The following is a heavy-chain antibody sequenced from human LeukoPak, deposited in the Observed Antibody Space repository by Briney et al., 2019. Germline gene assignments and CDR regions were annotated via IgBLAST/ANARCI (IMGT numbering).Heavy chain of an antibody. CDR1: GGSISSGDYY. D-gene: IGHD3-9*01. J-gene: IGHJ6*03. CDR3: ARGGGYYDILTGYSPYYYNYMDV. CDR2: IYYSGST. V-gene: IGHV4-30-4*08. Sequence: SETLSLTCTVSGGSISSGDYYWSWIRQPPGKGLERIGYIYYSGSTYYNPSLKSRVTISVDTSKNQFSLKLSSVTAADTAVYYCARGGGYYDILTGYSPYYYNYMDVWGKGTTVTVSS.